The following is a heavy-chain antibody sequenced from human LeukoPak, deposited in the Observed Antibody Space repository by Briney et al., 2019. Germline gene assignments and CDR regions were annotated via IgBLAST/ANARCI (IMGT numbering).Heavy chain of an antibody. D-gene: IGHD3-10*01. V-gene: IGHV4-38-2*02. CDR2: IYHSSST. J-gene: IGHJ6*04. CDR3: ARDPLWFGELYYYYDGMDV. CDR1: GYSISSGSN. Sequence: PSETLSLTCAASGYSISSGSNWGWIRQPPGQGLGWTGIIYHSSSTYYNPSLKSRVTISVDTSKNQFYLKLSSVTAADTAVYYCARDPLWFGELYYYYDGMDVWGKGTTVTVSS.